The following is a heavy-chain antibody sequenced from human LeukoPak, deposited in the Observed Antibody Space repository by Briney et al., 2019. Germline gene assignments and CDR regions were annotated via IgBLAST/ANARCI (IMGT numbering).Heavy chain of an antibody. J-gene: IGHJ4*02. Sequence: PAEALSLTCAVYGGPLSGYFWTWIRQPPGRGLEWVGEINHSGSTNYNQPLKSRATITVDTSNNQLSLKLSSLTALGTAVYYVARRGEALVSGVDYWGQGTLVTVSS. CDR1: GGPLSGYF. CDR2: INHSGST. V-gene: IGHV4-34*01. D-gene: IGHD4-17*01. CDR3: ARRGEALVSGVDY.